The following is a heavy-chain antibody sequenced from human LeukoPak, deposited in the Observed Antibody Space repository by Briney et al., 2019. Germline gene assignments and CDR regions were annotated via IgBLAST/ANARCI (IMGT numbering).Heavy chain of an antibody. CDR2: ISWNSGSI. CDR1: GFTFDDYA. D-gene: IGHD3-10*01. CDR3: AKEGGSMVRGVMGY. Sequence: QPGRSLRPSCAASGFTFDDYAMHWVRQAPGKGLEWVSGISWNSGSIGYADSVKGRFTISRDNAKNSLYLQMNSLRAEDTALYYCAKEGGSMVRGVMGYWGQGTLVTVSS. V-gene: IGHV3-9*01. J-gene: IGHJ4*02.